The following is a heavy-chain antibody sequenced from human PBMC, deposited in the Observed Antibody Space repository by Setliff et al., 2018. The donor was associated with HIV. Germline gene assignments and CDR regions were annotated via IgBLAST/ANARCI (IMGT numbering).Heavy chain of an antibody. CDR1: GFILSDYY. J-gene: IGHJ4*02. V-gene: IGHV3-11*01. D-gene: IGHD3-16*01. CDR3: AEDSRGGFYYFDY. CDR2: ISSGGSTI. Sequence: GGSLRLSCAASGFILSDYYMSWIRQAPGKGLEWVSCISSGGSTIYYAASLKGRFTISRDNAKNSLYLQMNSLRAEDTALYYCAEDSRGGFYYFDYWGQGTLVTVSS.